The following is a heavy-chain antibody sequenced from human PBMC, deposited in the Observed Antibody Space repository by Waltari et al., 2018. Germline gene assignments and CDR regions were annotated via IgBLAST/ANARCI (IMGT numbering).Heavy chain of an antibody. V-gene: IGHV4-59*01. CDR1: GGSISSYY. D-gene: IGHD1-26*01. CDR2: IYYSGST. J-gene: IGHJ2*01. CDR3: ARGGWEPL. Sequence: QVQLQESGPGLVKPSETLSLTCTVSGGSISSYYWSWIRQPPGKGLEWIGYIYYSGSTNYNPSLKSRVTISVDTSKNQFSLKLNSVTAADTTVYYCARGGWEPLWGRGTLVTVSS.